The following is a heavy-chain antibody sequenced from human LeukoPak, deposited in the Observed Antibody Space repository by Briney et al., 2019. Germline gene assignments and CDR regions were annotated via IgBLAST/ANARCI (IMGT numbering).Heavy chain of an antibody. V-gene: IGHV3-20*04. CDR2: INWNGASI. J-gene: IGHJ3*02. CDR1: GFTFDDYG. CDR3: VRGAPTYCSGGSCYSGDAFDI. Sequence: GGSLRLSCVASGFTFDDYGMSWVRQAPGKGLEWVSGINWNGASIGYADSAKGRFTISRDNAKNSLYLQMNSLRAEETTSYYFVRGAPTYCSGGSCYSGDAFDIWGQGTMVTVSS. D-gene: IGHD2-15*01.